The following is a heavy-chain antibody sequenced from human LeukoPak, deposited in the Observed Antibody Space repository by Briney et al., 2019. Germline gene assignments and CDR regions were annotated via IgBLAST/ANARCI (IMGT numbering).Heavy chain of an antibody. J-gene: IGHJ4*01. CDR2: LSGSGITT. V-gene: IGHV3-23*01. Sequence: GSLRLSCAASGFTFSNSAMSWVRQAPGKGLEWVSTLSGSGITTYYADSVKGRFTISRDNTKNTLYLQMNSLRAEDTAVYYCAKGIYSSGWSYFDYWGHGTLVTVSS. CDR1: GFTFSNSA. CDR3: AKGIYSSGWSYFDY. D-gene: IGHD6-19*01.